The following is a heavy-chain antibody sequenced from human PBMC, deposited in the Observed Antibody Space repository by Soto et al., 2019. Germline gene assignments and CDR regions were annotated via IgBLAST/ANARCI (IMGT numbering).Heavy chain of an antibody. J-gene: IGHJ6*01. CDR1: GFTVRSND. CDR2: IYRAGKI. D-gene: IGHD2-15*01. Sequence: EGSLMLSCSDSGFTVRSNDMTWVLRAPGNGLEWVSVIYRAGKIYYADSVKGRFTTSSDNSQNTWFLQMNSLRAEDTAVYYCARDSGLISGNYGMDVWGQGTTVTVSS. CDR3: ARDSGLISGNYGMDV. V-gene: IGHV3-53*01.